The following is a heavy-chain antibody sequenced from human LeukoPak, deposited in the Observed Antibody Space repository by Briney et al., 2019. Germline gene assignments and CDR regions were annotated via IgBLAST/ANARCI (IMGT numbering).Heavy chain of an antibody. Sequence: ASVKVSCKASGYTFTGYNLHWVRQAPGQGLEWMGWINPNSGGTNYAQKFQGRVTMTRDTSINTAYMELSRLRSDDTAEYYCARGVGLRGVIIDYFDYWGQGRLVTVSS. CDR3: ARGVGLRGVIIDYFDY. CDR1: GYTFTGYN. D-gene: IGHD3-10*01. CDR2: INPNSGGT. J-gene: IGHJ4*02. V-gene: IGHV1-2*02.